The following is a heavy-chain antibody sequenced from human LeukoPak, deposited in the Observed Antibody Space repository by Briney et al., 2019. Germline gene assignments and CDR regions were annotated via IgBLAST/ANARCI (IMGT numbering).Heavy chain of an antibody. CDR3: ARGGEYDSSSSLYFDL. J-gene: IGHJ2*01. CDR2: IIPIFGTA. Sequence: SVKVSCKASGGTFSSYAISWVRQAPGQGLEWMGGIIPIFGTANYAQKFQGRVTITTDESTSTAYMELSSLRSEDTAAYYCARGGEYDSSSSLYFDLWGRGTLVTVSS. D-gene: IGHD6-6*01. CDR1: GGTFSSYA. V-gene: IGHV1-69*05.